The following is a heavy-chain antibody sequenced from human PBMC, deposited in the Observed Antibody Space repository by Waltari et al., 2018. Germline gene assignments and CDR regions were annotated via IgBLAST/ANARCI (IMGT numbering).Heavy chain of an antibody. Sequence: QVQLQESGPGLVKPSETLSLTCAVSGYSISSGYYWGWIRQPPGKGLEWIGSIYHSGSTSYNPSLKSRVTISVDTSKNQFSLKLSAVTAADTAVYYCARVGAARPRPLGWFDPWGQGTLVTVSS. CDR2: IYHSGST. CDR3: ARVGAARPRPLGWFDP. J-gene: IGHJ5*02. V-gene: IGHV4-38-2*01. D-gene: IGHD6-6*01. CDR1: GYSISSGYY.